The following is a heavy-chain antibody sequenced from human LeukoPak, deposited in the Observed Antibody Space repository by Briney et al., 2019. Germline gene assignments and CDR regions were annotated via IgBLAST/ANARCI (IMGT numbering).Heavy chain of an antibody. D-gene: IGHD6-19*01. J-gene: IGHJ3*02. CDR1: GGSISSYY. CDR2: IYYSGST. Sequence: SETLSLTCTVSGGSISSYYWSWIRQPPGKGLEWIGYIYYSGSTNYNPSLKSRVTISVDTSKNQFSLKLSSVTAADTAVYYCARSRPRRSSGWHQGRDAFDIWGQGTMVTVSS. CDR3: ARSRPRRSSGWHQGRDAFDI. V-gene: IGHV4-59*01.